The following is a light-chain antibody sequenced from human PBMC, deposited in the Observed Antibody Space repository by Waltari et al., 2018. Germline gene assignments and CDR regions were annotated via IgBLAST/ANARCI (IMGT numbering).Light chain of an antibody. Sequence: QSALTQPASVSGSPGQSITLSCTGTSSDVGGYNYVSWYQQHPGKAPKLMIYDVSNRPSGVSNRFSGSKSGNTASLIISGLQAEDEADYYCSSYTSSSTPVVFGGGTKLTVL. CDR3: SSYTSSSTPVV. CDR1: SSDVGGYNY. CDR2: DVS. V-gene: IGLV2-14*01. J-gene: IGLJ2*01.